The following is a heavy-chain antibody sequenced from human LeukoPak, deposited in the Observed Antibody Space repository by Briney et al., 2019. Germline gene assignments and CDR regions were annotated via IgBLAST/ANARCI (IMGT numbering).Heavy chain of an antibody. J-gene: IGHJ4*02. V-gene: IGHV3-30*04. CDR2: ISYDGGNI. CDR1: TPIFNNYA. CDR3: SIEARFSRGWSQNLFDY. D-gene: IGHD6-19*01. Sequence: GRSLRLACALSTPIFNNYALQWVRQAPGKGLEWVALISYDGGNIYYSDSVKGRFTISRDNSKHMLYLQMNSMRPEDTSVYFFSIEARFSRGWSQNLFDYWGQGTLVTVSS.